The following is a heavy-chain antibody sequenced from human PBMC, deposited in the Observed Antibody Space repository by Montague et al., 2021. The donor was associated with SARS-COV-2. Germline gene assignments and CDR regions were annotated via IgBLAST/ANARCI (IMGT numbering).Heavy chain of an antibody. V-gene: IGHV3-48*03. CDR3: ARDRPRIVGATDFDY. CDR2: ISSSGSTI. J-gene: IGHJ4*02. Sequence: SLRLSCAAPGFTFSSYEMNWVRQAPGKGLEWVSYISSSGSTIYYXDSVKGRFTISRDNAKNSLYLQMNSLRAEDTAVYYCARDRPRIVGATDFDYWGQGTLVTVSS. CDR1: GFTFSSYE. D-gene: IGHD1-26*01.